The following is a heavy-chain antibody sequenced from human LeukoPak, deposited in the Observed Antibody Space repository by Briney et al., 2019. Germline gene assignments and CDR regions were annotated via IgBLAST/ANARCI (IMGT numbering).Heavy chain of an antibody. J-gene: IGHJ4*02. Sequence: GGSLRLSCTASRFTFGDYAMSWVRQAPGKGLEWVGFIRSKAYGGTTEYAASVKGRFTISRDDSKSIAYLQMNSLKIEDTAVYYCTARRGGSRLDYWGQGTLVTVSS. D-gene: IGHD1-26*01. CDR3: TARRGGSRLDY. CDR2: IRSKAYGGTT. V-gene: IGHV3-49*04. CDR1: RFTFGDYA.